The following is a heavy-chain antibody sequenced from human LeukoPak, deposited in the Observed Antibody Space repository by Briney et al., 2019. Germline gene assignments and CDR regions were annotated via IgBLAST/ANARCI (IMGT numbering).Heavy chain of an antibody. CDR3: ARENAGDRGFDL. V-gene: IGHV3-74*01. Sequence: GGSLRLSCAASGFTFSSYWMHWVRQAPGKGLVWVSRINSDGSSTTYADSVKGRFTISRDNAKNTLYLQMNSLRAEDTAVYYCARENAGDRGFDLWGQGILVTVSS. CDR2: INSDGSST. J-gene: IGHJ5*02. D-gene: IGHD2-21*02. CDR1: GFTFSSYW.